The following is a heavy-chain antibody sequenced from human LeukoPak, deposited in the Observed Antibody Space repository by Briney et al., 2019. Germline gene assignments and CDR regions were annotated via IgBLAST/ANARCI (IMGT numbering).Heavy chain of an antibody. V-gene: IGHV4-59*01. J-gene: IGHJ6*03. CDR3: ARGRVSSSTWYSTYYYYFYMDV. D-gene: IGHD4-11*01. CDR2: VDHTGST. Sequence: PSETLSLTCTVSGGSISNYYWSWIRQPPGKGLEWIGYVDHTGSTNFNPSLNGRVSISRYTSKNLFSLRLRSVTAADTAVYFCARGRVSSSTWYSTYYYYFYMDVWGKGTTVTVSS. CDR1: GGSISNYY.